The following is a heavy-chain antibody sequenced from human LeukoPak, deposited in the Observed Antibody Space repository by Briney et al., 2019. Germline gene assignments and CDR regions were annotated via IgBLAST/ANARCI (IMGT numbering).Heavy chain of an antibody. Sequence: PGGSLRLSCAASGFTFSSYSMNWVRQAPGKGLEWVGEINHSGSTNYNPSLKSRVTISVDTSKNQFSLKLSSVTAADTAVYYCARRGMVIPAAMPYYYYGMDVWGQGTTVTVSS. CDR2: INHSGST. J-gene: IGHJ6*02. CDR3: ARRGMVIPAAMPYYYYGMDV. V-gene: IGHV4-34*01. D-gene: IGHD2-2*01. CDR1: GFTFSSYS.